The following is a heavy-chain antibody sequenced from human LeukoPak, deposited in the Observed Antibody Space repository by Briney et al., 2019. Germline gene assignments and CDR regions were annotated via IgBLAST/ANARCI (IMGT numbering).Heavy chain of an antibody. CDR2: IYPGDSDA. V-gene: IGHV5-51*01. D-gene: IGHD3-10*01. J-gene: IGHJ4*02. CDR1: GYSFTKYW. Sequence: GESLKISCEGSGYSFTKYWIAWVRQMPGKGLEWMGIIYPGDSDATYSPSFQGQVTISTDKSIGTAYLQWSSLKASDTAMYYCARGIRLVRGVITPNFDYWDQGTLVTVSS. CDR3: ARGIRLVRGVITPNFDY.